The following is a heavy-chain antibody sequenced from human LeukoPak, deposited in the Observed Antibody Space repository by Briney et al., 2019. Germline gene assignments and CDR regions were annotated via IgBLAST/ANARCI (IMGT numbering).Heavy chain of an antibody. D-gene: IGHD3-3*01. V-gene: IGHV4-30-2*01. CDR1: GGSISSGGYY. Sequence: PSETLSLTCTVSGGSISSGGYYWSWIRQPPGKGLEWIGYIYHSGSTYYNPSLKSRVTISVDRSKNQFSLKLSSVTAADTAVYYCARDFNFWSGFGYWGQGTLVTVSS. CDR3: ARDFNFWSGFGY. CDR2: IYHSGST. J-gene: IGHJ4*02.